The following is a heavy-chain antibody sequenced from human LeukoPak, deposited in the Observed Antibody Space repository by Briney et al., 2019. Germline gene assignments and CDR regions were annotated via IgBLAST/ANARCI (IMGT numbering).Heavy chain of an antibody. J-gene: IGHJ4*02. V-gene: IGHV1-69*06. CDR3: ARIAAAGDGVDY. Sequence: GSSVKVSCKASGGTFSSYAISWVRQAPGQGLEWMGGIIPIFGTANYAQKFQGRVTITADKSTSTAYMELSSLRSEDTAVYYCARIAAAGDGVDYWGQGTLVTVSS. CDR1: GGTFSSYA. D-gene: IGHD6-13*01. CDR2: IIPIFGTA.